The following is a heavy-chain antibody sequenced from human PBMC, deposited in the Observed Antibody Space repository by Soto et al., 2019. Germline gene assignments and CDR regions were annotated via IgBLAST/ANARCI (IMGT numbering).Heavy chain of an antibody. V-gene: IGHV1-69*01. CDR3: ASSIDGSPADY. CDR2: IIPIFVTA. D-gene: IGHD2-21*01. Sequence: QVQLVQSGAEVKKPGSSVKVSCKASGGTFSSYAISWVRQAPGQGLEWMGGIIPIFVTANYAQKFQGRVTITTDESTSTAYMELSRLRSEDTAVYYCASSIDGSPADYWGQGTLVTVSS. J-gene: IGHJ4*02. CDR1: GGTFSSYA.